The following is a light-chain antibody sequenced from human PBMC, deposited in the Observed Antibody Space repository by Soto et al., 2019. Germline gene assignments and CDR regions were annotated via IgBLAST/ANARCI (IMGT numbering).Light chain of an antibody. Sequence: DIQMTQSPSTLSASVGDRVTITFLDSQSISTSLAWYQQIPGKAPNLMXYDASTLESGVPSRLFGSGSGTEFTLTISSLQPRDFATYYCQHYDSYSTWTFGQGTKVDIK. CDR3: QHYDSYSTWT. CDR2: DAS. V-gene: IGKV1-5*01. CDR1: QSISTS. J-gene: IGKJ1*01.